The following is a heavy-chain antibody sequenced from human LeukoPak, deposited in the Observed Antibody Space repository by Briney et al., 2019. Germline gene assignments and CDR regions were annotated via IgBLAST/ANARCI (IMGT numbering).Heavy chain of an antibody. Sequence: NPSGTLSLTCTGSGVSISSSNSYWGWLRQPPGKGLEWIGSIYYSGNTYYNASLNSQVSISIDTSKNQFSLRLTSVTAADTAVYYCARQTGSGLFILPGGQGTLVTVSS. J-gene: IGHJ4*02. D-gene: IGHD3/OR15-3a*01. CDR2: IYYSGNT. CDR3: ARQTGSGLFILP. CDR1: GVSISSSNSY. V-gene: IGHV4-39*01.